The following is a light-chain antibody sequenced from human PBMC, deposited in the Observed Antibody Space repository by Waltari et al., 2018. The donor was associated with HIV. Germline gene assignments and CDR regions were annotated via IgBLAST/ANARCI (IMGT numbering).Light chain of an antibody. V-gene: IGLV2-14*01. CDR3: TSYSTRRTLV. J-gene: IGLJ1*01. CDR2: EVT. Sequence: QSALTQPASVSGSPGQSITISCTGTSSDVGIYNSVPWYQRHPDEAPRLMIFEVTNRPSGISSRFSGSKSGNTAFLTISGLQAEDEADYFCTSYSTRRTLVFGTGTKLTVL. CDR1: SSDVGIYNS.